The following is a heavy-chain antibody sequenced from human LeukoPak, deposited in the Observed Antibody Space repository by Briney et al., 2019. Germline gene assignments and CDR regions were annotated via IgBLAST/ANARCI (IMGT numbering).Heavy chain of an antibody. Sequence: PGGSLRLSCAASGFTFSSYGMHWVRQAPGKGLEWVAFIRYDANNKYYADSVKGRFTISRDNSKNTLYLQMNSLRAEDTAVYYCARELEGDYPDYWGQGTLVTVSS. CDR1: GFTFSSYG. J-gene: IGHJ4*02. D-gene: IGHD6-6*01. CDR3: ARELEGDYPDY. V-gene: IGHV3-30*02. CDR2: IRYDANNK.